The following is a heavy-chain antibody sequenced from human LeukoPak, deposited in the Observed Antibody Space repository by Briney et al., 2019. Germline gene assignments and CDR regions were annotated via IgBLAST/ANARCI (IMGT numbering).Heavy chain of an antibody. CDR2: FDPEDGET. CDR1: GYTLTELS. D-gene: IGHD3-22*01. J-gene: IGHJ5*02. CDR3: ARALNYYDKSWFDP. V-gene: IGHV1-24*01. Sequence: ASVKVSCKVSGYTLTELSMHWVRQAPGKGLEWMGGFDPEDGETIYAQKFQGRVTMTEDTSTDTAYMELSSLRSEDTAVYYCARALNYYDKSWFDPWGQGTLVTVSS.